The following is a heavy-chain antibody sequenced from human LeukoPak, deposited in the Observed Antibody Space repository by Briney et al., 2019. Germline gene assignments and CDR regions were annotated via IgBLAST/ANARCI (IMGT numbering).Heavy chain of an antibody. J-gene: IGHJ4*02. Sequence: GESLKISCKGSGYSFTSYWIGWVRQMPGKGLEWMGIIYPGDSDTRYSPSFQGQVTISADKSINTAYLQWSSLKASDTAIYYCARTPPHSYCGGDCYIDYWGQGTLVTVSS. D-gene: IGHD2-21*01. V-gene: IGHV5-51*01. CDR2: IYPGDSDT. CDR3: ARTPPHSYCGGDCYIDY. CDR1: GYSFTSYW.